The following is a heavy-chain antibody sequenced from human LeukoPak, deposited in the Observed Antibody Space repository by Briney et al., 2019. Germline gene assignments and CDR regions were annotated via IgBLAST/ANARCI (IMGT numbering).Heavy chain of an antibody. D-gene: IGHD3-10*01. CDR3: TRIFYYGTRGHYPDF. V-gene: IGHV3-72*01. J-gene: IGHJ4*02. CDR2: SKNKDYAYST. CDR1: GFTFSDHH. Sequence: PGGSLRLSCAASGFTFSDHHMDWVRQAPGKGLEWIGRSKNKDYAYSTVYAASVKGRFTFSRDDPKNSLYLQMNSLTTEDTAVYYCTRIFYYGTRGHYPDFWGQGTLVTVSS.